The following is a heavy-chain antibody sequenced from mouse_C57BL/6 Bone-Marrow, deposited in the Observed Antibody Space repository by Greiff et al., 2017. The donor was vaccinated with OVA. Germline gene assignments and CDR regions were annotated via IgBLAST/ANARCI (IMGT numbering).Heavy chain of an antibody. CDR3: ARKDTMITTNAMDY. CDR1: GFSLTSYG. D-gene: IGHD2-4*01. V-gene: IGHV2-2*01. J-gene: IGHJ4*01. CDR2: IWSGGST. Sequence: VQLQQSGPGLVQPSQSLSITCTVSGFSLTSYGVHWVRPSPGKGLAWLGVIWSGGSTDYNAAFISRLSISKDNSKSQVFFKMNSLQADDTAIYYCARKDTMITTNAMDYWGQGTSVTVSS.